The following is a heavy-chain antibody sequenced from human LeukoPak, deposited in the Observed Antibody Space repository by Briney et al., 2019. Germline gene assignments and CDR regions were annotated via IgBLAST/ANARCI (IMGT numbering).Heavy chain of an antibody. Sequence: GASVKVSCKASGGTFSSYAISWVRQAPGQGLEWMGIINPSGGSTSYAQKFQGRVTMTRDTSTSTVYMELSSLRSEDTAVYYCARDGVAGGTTVTPFDYWGQGTLVTVSS. J-gene: IGHJ4*02. CDR3: ARDGVAGGTTVTPFDY. D-gene: IGHD4-17*01. V-gene: IGHV1-46*01. CDR1: GGTFSSYA. CDR2: INPSGGST.